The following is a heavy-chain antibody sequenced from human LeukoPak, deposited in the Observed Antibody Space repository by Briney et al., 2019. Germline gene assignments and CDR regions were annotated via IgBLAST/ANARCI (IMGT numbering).Heavy chain of an antibody. CDR3: ARDISAAVAGTVEYFQH. Sequence: NPGGSLRLSCAASGFTFSDYYMSWIRQAPGKGLEWVSYISSSGSTIYYADSVKGRFTISRDNAKNSLYLQMNSLRAEDTAVYYCARDISAAVAGTVEYFQHWGQGTLVTVSS. J-gene: IGHJ1*01. V-gene: IGHV3-11*01. CDR1: GFTFSDYY. D-gene: IGHD6-19*01. CDR2: ISSSGSTI.